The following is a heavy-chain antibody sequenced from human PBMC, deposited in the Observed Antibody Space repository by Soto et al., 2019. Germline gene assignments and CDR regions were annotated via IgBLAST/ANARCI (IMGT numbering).Heavy chain of an antibody. J-gene: IGHJ6*02. V-gene: IGHV1-18*01. CDR2: ISPYTGDT. CDR3: AMVDNYVTPTPPDV. D-gene: IGHD3-16*01. CDR1: GYIFVNYG. Sequence: QVQLVQSGDEMKKPGASVRVSCKASGYIFVNYGIAWVRQAPGQGLEWMGWISPYTGDTHSASKVQGRLTMTTDTSTSTAYMDLGSLTSDDTAGYYCAMVDNYVTPTPPDVWGQGTTVTVSS.